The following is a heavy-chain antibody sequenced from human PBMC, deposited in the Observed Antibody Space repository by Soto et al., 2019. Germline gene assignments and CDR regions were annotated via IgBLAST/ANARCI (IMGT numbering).Heavy chain of an antibody. CDR2: IKQDGSEK. D-gene: IGHD6-6*01. Sequence: GGSLRLSCAASGFTFSSYWMSWVRQAPGKGLEWVANIKQDGSEKYYVDSVKGRFTISRDNAKNSLYLQMNSLRAEDTAVYYCARDFVPFKSDAFDIWGQGTMVTVSS. CDR1: GFTFSSYW. J-gene: IGHJ3*02. CDR3: ARDFVPFKSDAFDI. V-gene: IGHV3-7*01.